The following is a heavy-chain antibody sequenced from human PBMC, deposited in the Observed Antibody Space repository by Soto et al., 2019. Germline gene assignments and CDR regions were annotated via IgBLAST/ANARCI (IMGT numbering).Heavy chain of an antibody. CDR2: MNPNSGNT. CDR1: GYTFTSYD. V-gene: IGHV1-8*01. CDR3: ARTRRVLEWLPSYYYGMDV. J-gene: IGHJ6*02. Sequence: QVQLVQSGAEVKKPGASVKVSCKASGYTFTSYDINWVRQATGQGLEWMGWMNPNSGNTGYAQKCQGRVTMTRNTSISTAYMELSSLRSEDTAVYYCARTRRVLEWLPSYYYGMDVWGQGTTVTVSS. D-gene: IGHD3-3*01.